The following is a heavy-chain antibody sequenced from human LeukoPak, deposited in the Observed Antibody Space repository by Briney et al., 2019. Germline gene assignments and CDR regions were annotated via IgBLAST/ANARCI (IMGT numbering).Heavy chain of an antibody. CDR1: GGTFSSYA. Sequence: SVKVSCKASGGTFSSYAISWVRQAPGQGLEWMGGIIPIFGTANYAQKFQGRVTITADESTSTAYMELSSLRSEDTAVYYCARDNRGITMVSVYYYYYMDVWGKGTTVTVSS. V-gene: IGHV1-69*13. D-gene: IGHD3-10*01. CDR3: ARDNRGITMVSVYYYYYMDV. CDR2: IIPIFGTA. J-gene: IGHJ6*03.